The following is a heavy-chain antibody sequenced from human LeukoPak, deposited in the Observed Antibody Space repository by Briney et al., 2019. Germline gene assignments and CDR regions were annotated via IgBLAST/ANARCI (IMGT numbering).Heavy chain of an antibody. CDR3: AKAAFGSSGWYLIGY. J-gene: IGHJ4*02. V-gene: IGHV1-46*01. D-gene: IGHD6-19*01. Sequence: VASVKVSCKASGYTFTSYYMHWVRQAPGQGLEWMAIINPSGGSTIYAHKFQGRVTMTRDTSTSTVYMELSSLRSEDTAVYYCAKAAFGSSGWYLIGYWGQGTLVTVSS. CDR1: GYTFTSYY. CDR2: INPSGGST.